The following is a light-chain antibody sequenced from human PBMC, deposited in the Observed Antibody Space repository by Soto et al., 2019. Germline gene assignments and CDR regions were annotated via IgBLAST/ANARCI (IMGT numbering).Light chain of an antibody. CDR1: SSDVGSYNL. Sequence: QSALTQPASVSVSPAQSITISCTGTSSDVGSYNLVSWYQQHPGKAPKLMIYEGSKRPSGVSNRFSGSKSGNTASLTISGLQAEDEADYYCCSYAGSRVFGGGTKVTVL. CDR2: EGS. V-gene: IGLV2-23*01. J-gene: IGLJ3*02. CDR3: CSYAGSRV.